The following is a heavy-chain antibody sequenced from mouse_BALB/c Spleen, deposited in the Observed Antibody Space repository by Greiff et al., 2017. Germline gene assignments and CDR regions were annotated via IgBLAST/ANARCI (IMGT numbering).Heavy chain of an antibody. J-gene: IGHJ4*01. CDR3: ARGGAMDY. V-gene: IGHV1-63*02. CDR2: IYPGGGYT. Sequence: VHVVESGAELVRPGPSVKISCKASGYTFTNYWLGWVTQRPGHGLEWIGDIYPGGGYTNYNEKFKGKATLTADTSSSTAYMQLSSLTSEDSAVYFCARGGAMDYWGQGTSVTVSS. CDR1: GYTFTNYW.